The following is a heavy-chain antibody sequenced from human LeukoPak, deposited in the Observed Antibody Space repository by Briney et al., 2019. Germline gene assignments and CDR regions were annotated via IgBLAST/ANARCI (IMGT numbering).Heavy chain of an antibody. D-gene: IGHD3-16*01. CDR1: GGSISSYY. Sequence: SETLSLTCTVSGGSISSYYWSWIRQPPGKGLEWIGYIYYSGSTNYNPSLKSRVTILVDTSKNQFSLKLSSVTAADTAVYYCARWGSITTARFDYWGQGTLVTVSS. J-gene: IGHJ4*02. CDR2: IYYSGST. CDR3: ARWGSITTARFDY. V-gene: IGHV4-59*01.